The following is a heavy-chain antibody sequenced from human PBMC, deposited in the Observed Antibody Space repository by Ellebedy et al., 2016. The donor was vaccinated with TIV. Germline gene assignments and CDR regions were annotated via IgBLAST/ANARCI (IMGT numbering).Heavy chain of an antibody. CDR3: ARCPPGNSTKDN. V-gene: IGHV1-8*01. CDR2: MHPKSGAA. Sequence: ASVKVSCXASGYIFIDYYISCMPQPPGQGLELVGWMHPKSGAAGYGQKFEGRVTMTRNTSMKTAYLELNSLRSEDTAIYYCARCPPGNSTKDNWGQGTLVTVSS. D-gene: IGHD2-2*01. CDR1: GYIFIDYY. J-gene: IGHJ4*02.